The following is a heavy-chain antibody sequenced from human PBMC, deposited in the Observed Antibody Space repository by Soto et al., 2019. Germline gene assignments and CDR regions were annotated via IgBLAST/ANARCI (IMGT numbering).Heavy chain of an antibody. CDR2: ISGSGGTT. CDR1: GFTFSSNA. D-gene: IGHD2-2*01. Sequence: GGSLRLSCAASGFTFSSNAMSWARQAPGKGLEWVSAISGSGGTTHYADSVKGRFAISRDNSKNTLYLQMNSLRVEDTAVYYCAKDRSSTSCYAFDYWGQGSLVTVSS. CDR3: AKDRSSTSCYAFDY. J-gene: IGHJ4*02. V-gene: IGHV3-23*01.